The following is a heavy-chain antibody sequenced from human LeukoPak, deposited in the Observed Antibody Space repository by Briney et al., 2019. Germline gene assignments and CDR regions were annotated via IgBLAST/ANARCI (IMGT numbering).Heavy chain of an antibody. Sequence: GGSLRLSCPGSGFPFSNYWMAWVRQAPGKGLEWVANMKEDGGEINYVDSVKGRFTISRDNAKNSLDLHLNRLRVDDTAVYYCVRDRGYSTFDYWGQGTLVIVSS. CDR2: MKEDGGEI. D-gene: IGHD4-23*01. CDR1: GFPFSNYW. J-gene: IGHJ4*02. V-gene: IGHV3-7*01. CDR3: VRDRGYSTFDY.